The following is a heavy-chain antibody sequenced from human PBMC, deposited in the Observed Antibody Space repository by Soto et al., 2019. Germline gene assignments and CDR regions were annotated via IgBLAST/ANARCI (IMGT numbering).Heavy chain of an antibody. CDR1: GDSVSSNSGA. Sequence: SQTLSLTCAISGDSVSSNSGAWNWIRQSPSRGLEWLGRTYYKSKWYNDYAVPVKSRITINPDTSKNQFSLQLDSVTPEDTAVYFCARGSWDDVSGHYYMDVWGKGTTVTVSS. V-gene: IGHV6-1*01. CDR2: TYYKSKWYN. J-gene: IGHJ6*03. D-gene: IGHD5-12*01. CDR3: ARGSWDDVSGHYYMDV.